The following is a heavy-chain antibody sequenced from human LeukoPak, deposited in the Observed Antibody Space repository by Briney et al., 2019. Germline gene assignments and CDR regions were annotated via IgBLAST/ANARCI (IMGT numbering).Heavy chain of an antibody. V-gene: IGHV4-59*08. CDR1: GGSITSYY. CDR2: IHYSGYT. Sequence: PSETLSLTCTVPGGSITSYYWSWIRQPPGKGLEWIGYIHYSGYTNYNPSLKSRVTISLDTSKNQFSLKLTSVTAADTAVYYCARGTCISSSCYAGDYGMDVWGQGTPVTVSS. D-gene: IGHD2-2*01. CDR3: ARGTCISSSCYAGDYGMDV. J-gene: IGHJ6*02.